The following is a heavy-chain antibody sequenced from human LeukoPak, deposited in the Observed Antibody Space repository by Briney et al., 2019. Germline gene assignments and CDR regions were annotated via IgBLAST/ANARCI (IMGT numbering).Heavy chain of an antibody. Sequence: SETLSLTCTVSGGSISSYYWSWIRQPAGKGLEWIGHIYSSGSINYNPSLKSRVTISVDTSTKHFCLKLSSVTAADTAVYYCVRDADFWSGYYIYWGQGSLVTVSS. CDR3: VRDADFWSGYYIY. CDR1: GGSISSYY. V-gene: IGHV4-4*07. CDR2: IYSSGSI. J-gene: IGHJ4*02. D-gene: IGHD3-3*01.